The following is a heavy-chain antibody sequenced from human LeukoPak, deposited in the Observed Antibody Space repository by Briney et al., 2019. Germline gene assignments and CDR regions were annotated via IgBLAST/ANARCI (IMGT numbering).Heavy chain of an antibody. CDR1: GGSISHYF. CDR3: AKTVAGYWYFDL. V-gene: IGHV4-59*08. D-gene: IGHD6-19*01. Sequence: PSETLSLTCTVSGGSISHYFWSWIRQPPGKALEWIGYIYYSGSTNYNPSLRSRVTISVDTSKNQFSLKLSSVTAADTAVYYCAKTVAGYWYFDLWGRGTLVTVSS. CDR2: IYYSGST. J-gene: IGHJ2*01.